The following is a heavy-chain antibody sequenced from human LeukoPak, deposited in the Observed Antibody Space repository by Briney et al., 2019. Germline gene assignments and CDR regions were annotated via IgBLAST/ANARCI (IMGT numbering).Heavy chain of an antibody. CDR3: AHGGGSYGDV. J-gene: IGHJ3*01. D-gene: IGHD1-26*01. Sequence: ASVKVSCKVSGYTFTGYYMHWLRRAPAQGLEWMGRNDPNGGGTHYAQKFQGRVTMARDTSISTSYMELTELRSDDTAVYYCAHGGGSYGDVWGQGTMVTVSS. CDR2: NDPNGGGT. V-gene: IGHV1-2*06. CDR1: GYTFTGYY.